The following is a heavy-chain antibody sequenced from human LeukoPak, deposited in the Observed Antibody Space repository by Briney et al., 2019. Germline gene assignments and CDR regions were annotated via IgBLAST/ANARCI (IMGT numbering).Heavy chain of an antibody. CDR1: GFSLSTSGMC. CDR3: ARLITGTTGNAFDI. J-gene: IGHJ3*02. CDR2: SDWDDDK. D-gene: IGHD1-14*01. Sequence: SGPALVKPTQTLTLTCTFSGFSLSTSGMCVSWIRQPPGKALEWLARSDWDDDKYYSTSLKTRLTISKDTSKNQVVLTMTNMDPVDTATYYCARLITGTTGNAFDIWGQGTMVTVSS. V-gene: IGHV2-70*11.